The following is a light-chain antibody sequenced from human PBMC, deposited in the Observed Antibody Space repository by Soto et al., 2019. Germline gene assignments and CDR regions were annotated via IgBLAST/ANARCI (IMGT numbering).Light chain of an antibody. J-gene: IGLJ3*02. V-gene: IGLV1-40*01. Sequence: QSVLTQPPSVSGAPGQRVTISCPGSSSNIGAGYDVHWYQQLPGTAPKLLIYGNSNRPSRVPDRFSGSKSGTSASLAITGLQAEDEADYYCQSYDSSLSGWVFGGGTKGTVL. CDR3: QSYDSSLSGWV. CDR1: SSNIGAGYD. CDR2: GNS.